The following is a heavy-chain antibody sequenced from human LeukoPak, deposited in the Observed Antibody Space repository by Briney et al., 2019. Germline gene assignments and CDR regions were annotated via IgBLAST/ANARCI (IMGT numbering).Heavy chain of an antibody. CDR2: IKQDGSEK. Sequence: GGSLRLSCAASGLTFSSYAMSWVRQAPGKGLEWVANIKQDGSEKYYVDSVKGQFTISRDNAKNSLYLQMNSLRAEDTAVYYCARVAADGLFDYWGQGTLVTVSS. D-gene: IGHD6-25*01. CDR3: ARVAADGLFDY. CDR1: GLTFSSYA. J-gene: IGHJ4*02. V-gene: IGHV3-7*01.